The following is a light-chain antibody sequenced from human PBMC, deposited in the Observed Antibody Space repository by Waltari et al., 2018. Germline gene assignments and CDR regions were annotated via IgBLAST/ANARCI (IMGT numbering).Light chain of an antibody. V-gene: IGLV2-14*01. CDR2: DVS. Sequence: QSALTQPNSVSGSPGQSLTIASTGTSRHIGFYNYVSWYQQYPGKVPQLLIYDVSDRPSGVSSRVSGSKSGNTASMTISGLQADDEADYYCNSYTGSSSWVFGGGTKLTVL. J-gene: IGLJ3*02. CDR1: SRHIGFYNY. CDR3: NSYTGSSSWV.